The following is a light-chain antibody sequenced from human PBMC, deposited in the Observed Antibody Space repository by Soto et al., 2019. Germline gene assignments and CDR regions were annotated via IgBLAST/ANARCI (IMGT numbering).Light chain of an antibody. CDR3: GTWDSSLSADV. CDR1: SSNIGNNY. J-gene: IGLJ3*02. Sequence: QSVLTQPPSVSAAPGQKVTISCSGSSSNIGNNYVSWYQQLPGTAPKLLIYESNKRPSGIPDRFSGSKSGTSATLGITGLQTGDEADYYCGTWDSSLSADVFGGGTKVTVL. CDR2: ESN. V-gene: IGLV1-51*02.